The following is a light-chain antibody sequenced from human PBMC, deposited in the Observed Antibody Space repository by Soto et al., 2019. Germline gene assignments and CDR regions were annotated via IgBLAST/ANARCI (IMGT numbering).Light chain of an antibody. CDR2: KDS. CDR3: YSAADNNANWV. Sequence: SYELTQPSSVSVPPGQTARITCSGDVLAKKYARWFQQKPGQAPVLVIYKDSERPSGIPERFSGSSSGTTVTLTISGAQVEDEADYYCYSAADNNANWVFGGGTKLTVL. V-gene: IGLV3-27*01. CDR1: VLAKKY. J-gene: IGLJ3*02.